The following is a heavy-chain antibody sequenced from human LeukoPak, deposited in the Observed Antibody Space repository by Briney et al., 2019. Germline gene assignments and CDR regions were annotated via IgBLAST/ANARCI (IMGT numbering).Heavy chain of an antibody. D-gene: IGHD6-19*01. J-gene: IGHJ4*02. CDR1: GFTFSSYS. V-gene: IGHV3-48*01. Sequence: GGSLRLSCAASGFTFSSYSMNWVRQAPGEGLEWVSYISSLSGTIYYADSVKGRFTISRDNAKNSLYVQMNSLRAEDTAVYYCARDSGWYHLGYWGQGTLVTVSS. CDR2: ISSLSGTI. CDR3: ARDSGWYHLGY.